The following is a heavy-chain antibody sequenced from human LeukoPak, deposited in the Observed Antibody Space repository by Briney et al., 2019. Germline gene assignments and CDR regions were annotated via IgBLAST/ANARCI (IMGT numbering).Heavy chain of an antibody. V-gene: IGHV4-34*01. J-gene: IGHJ4*02. CDR1: GGSFSGYY. CDR2: INHSGST. D-gene: IGHD2-2*01. Sequence: SETLSLTCAVYGGSFSGYYWSWIRQPPGKGLEWIGEINHSGSTNYNPSLKSRVTISVDTSKNQFSLKLSSVTAADTAVYYCARADCSSTSCYGGKYYFDYWGQGTLVTVSS. CDR3: ARADCSSTSCYGGKYYFDY.